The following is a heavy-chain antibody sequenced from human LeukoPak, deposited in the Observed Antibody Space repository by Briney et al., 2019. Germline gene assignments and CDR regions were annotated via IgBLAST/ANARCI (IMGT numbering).Heavy chain of an antibody. V-gene: IGHV4-28*01. CDR2: IYYSGST. Sequence: SETLSLTCAVSGYSISSNNWRGWIRQPPGKGLEWIGYIYYSGSTNYNPSLKSRVTISVDTSKNQFSLKLSSVTAADTAVYYCARQPYGSGSYPDYWGQGTLVAVSS. J-gene: IGHJ4*02. CDR1: GYSISSNNW. CDR3: ARQPYGSGSYPDY. D-gene: IGHD3-10*01.